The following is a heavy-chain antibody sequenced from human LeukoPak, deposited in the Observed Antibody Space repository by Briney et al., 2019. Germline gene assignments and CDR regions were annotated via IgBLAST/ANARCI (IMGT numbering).Heavy chain of an antibody. J-gene: IGHJ4*02. CDR3: ARDPTQYTTAWYSDY. Sequence: GGSLRLSCAASGFTFSSYSMNWVRQAPGKGLDWVAVIWYDGSSQYYADSVKGRFTISRDNSKNTLFLQMNSLRAEDTAVYYCARDPTQYTTAWYSDYWGQGTLVTVSS. CDR1: GFTFSSYS. D-gene: IGHD1-26*01. CDR2: IWYDGSSQ. V-gene: IGHV3-33*08.